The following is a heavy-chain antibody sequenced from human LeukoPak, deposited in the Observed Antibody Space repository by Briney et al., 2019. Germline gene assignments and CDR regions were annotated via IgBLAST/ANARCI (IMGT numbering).Heavy chain of an antibody. J-gene: IGHJ4*02. CDR2: IYYRGST. D-gene: IGHD3-10*01. CDR1: GGSISSSTYY. CDR3: ARHQSGSYLDY. Sequence: SETLSLTCTVSGGSISSSTYYWGWIRQPPGKGLEWIGSIYYRGSTYYNPSLKSRVAISVDTSKNQFSLKLSSVTAADTAVYYCARHQSGSYLDYWGQGTLVTVSS. V-gene: IGHV4-39*01.